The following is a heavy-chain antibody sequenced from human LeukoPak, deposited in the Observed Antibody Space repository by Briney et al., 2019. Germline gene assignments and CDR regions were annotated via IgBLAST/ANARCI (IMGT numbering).Heavy chain of an antibody. Sequence: GDSLRLSCSGSGFIVGEYGMSWVRQPPGKGLQWVSGISRSGATTGYADSVKGRFTISRDNAKNFVHLQMDRLRAEDTALYYCARIDPVGRTWGQGTLVIVSA. D-gene: IGHD1-26*01. V-gene: IGHV3-20*04. CDR3: ARIDPVGRT. CDR2: ISRSGATT. CDR1: GFIVGEYG. J-gene: IGHJ4*02.